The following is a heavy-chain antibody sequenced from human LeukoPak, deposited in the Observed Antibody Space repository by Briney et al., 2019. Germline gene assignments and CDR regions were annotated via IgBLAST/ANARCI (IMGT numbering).Heavy chain of an antibody. Sequence: PSETLSLTCAVSGGSISSGGYSWSWIRQPPGKGLEWIGYIYHSGSTYYNPSLKSRVTISVDRSKNQFSLKLSSVTAADTAVYYCARVLSHSNYLRDWGQGTLVTVSS. CDR1: GGSISSGGYS. V-gene: IGHV4-30-2*01. J-gene: IGHJ4*02. CDR2: IYHSGST. D-gene: IGHD4-11*01. CDR3: ARVLSHSNYLRD.